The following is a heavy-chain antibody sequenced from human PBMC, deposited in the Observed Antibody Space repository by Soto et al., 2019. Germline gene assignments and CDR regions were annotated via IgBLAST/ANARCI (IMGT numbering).Heavy chain of an antibody. CDR1: GGPFSGFF. CDR2: FNPGGST. D-gene: IGHD1-26*01. V-gene: IGHV4-34*01. Sequence: SETLSLTCGVHGGPFSGFFWSWIRQSPGKGLEWIGEFNPGGSTNYNPSLKSRLTISADRSTSQVSLRLTSVTAADAAVYFCARSAASFGGASYLGAWGEGTLVTVSS. CDR3: ARSAASFGGASYLGA. J-gene: IGHJ5*02.